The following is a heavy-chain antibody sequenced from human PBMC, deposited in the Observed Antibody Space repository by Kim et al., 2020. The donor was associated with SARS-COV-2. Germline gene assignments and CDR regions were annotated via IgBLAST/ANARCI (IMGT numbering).Heavy chain of an antibody. V-gene: IGHV3-23*01. J-gene: IGHJ6*02. CDR2: ISGSGGST. CDR1: GFTFSSYA. CDR3: AKALDSSGWYGYDDGMDV. D-gene: IGHD6-19*01. Sequence: GGSLRLSCAASGFTFSSYAMSWVRQAPGKGLEWVSAISGSGGSTYYADSVKGRFTISRDNSKNTLYLQMNSLRAEDTAVYYCAKALDSSGWYGYDDGMDVWGQGTTVTVSS.